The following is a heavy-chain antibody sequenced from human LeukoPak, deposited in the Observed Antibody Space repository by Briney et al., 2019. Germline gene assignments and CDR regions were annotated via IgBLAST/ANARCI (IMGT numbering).Heavy chain of an antibody. CDR1: GDSISGGSYY. CDR3: ASGRAVAPYYYYYMDV. J-gene: IGHJ6*03. V-gene: IGHV4-61*02. CDR2: ISPSGNT. Sequence: SQTLSLTCAVSGDSISGGSYYWSWIRQPAGKGLEWIGRISPSGNTNYNPSLKSRVTISVDTSKNQFSLKLSSVTAADTAVYYCASGRAVAPYYYYYMDVWGKGTTVTVSS. D-gene: IGHD6-19*01.